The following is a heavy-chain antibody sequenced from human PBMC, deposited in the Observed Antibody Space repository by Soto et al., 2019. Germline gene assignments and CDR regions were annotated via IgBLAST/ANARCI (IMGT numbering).Heavy chain of an antibody. V-gene: IGHV1-18*01. CDR3: TRENAAAASPTLDY. Sequence: GASVKVSCKASGYPFTTYGINWVRQAPGQGLEWMGWISVSNGYTNYAQNPQGRVTMTADTSTNVAYMELRSLRSDDTAVYYCTRENAAAASPTLDYWGHGTLVTVSS. J-gene: IGHJ4*01. CDR1: GYPFTTYG. D-gene: IGHD6-13*01. CDR2: ISVSNGYT.